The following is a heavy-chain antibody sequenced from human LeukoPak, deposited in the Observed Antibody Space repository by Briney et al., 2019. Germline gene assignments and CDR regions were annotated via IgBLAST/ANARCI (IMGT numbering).Heavy chain of an antibody. Sequence: GGSLRLSCAGSGFTFRSYAMSWVRQAPGKGLEWVSAISGSGGSTYYADSVKGRFTISRDNSKNTLYLQMNSLRAEDTAVYYCAKDISAWLPKHFDYWGQGTLVTVSS. D-gene: IGHD5-12*01. CDR3: AKDISAWLPKHFDY. CDR1: GFTFRSYA. CDR2: ISGSGGST. V-gene: IGHV3-23*01. J-gene: IGHJ4*02.